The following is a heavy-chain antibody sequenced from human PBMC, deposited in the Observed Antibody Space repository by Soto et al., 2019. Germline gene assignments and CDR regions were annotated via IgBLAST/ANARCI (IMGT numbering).Heavy chain of an antibody. J-gene: IGHJ6*02. D-gene: IGHD3-9*01. CDR2: ISYGGTT. CDR3: ARDYDTSRGDWAYSGIEV. Sequence: EVQLVESGGGLVQPGGSLRISCAASGLTVSTNYMSWVRQAPGKGLELVSIISYGGTTYYADSVKGRFTISRDDSKTTLYLQMHSLSAEDTAVYYGARDYDTSRGDWAYSGIEVWGQGTTVTVSS. V-gene: IGHV3-66*01. CDR1: GLTVSTNY.